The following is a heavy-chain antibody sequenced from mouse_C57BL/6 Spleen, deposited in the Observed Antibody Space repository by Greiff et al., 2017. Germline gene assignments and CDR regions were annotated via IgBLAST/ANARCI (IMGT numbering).Heavy chain of an antibody. D-gene: IGHD2-3*01. J-gene: IGHJ2*01. CDR3: ARIYDGYYVLDY. Sequence: VQLQQSGPGLVKPSQSLSLTCSVTGYSITSGYYWNWIRQFPGNKLEWMGYISYDGSNNYNPSLKNRISITRDTSTNQFFLKLNSVTTEDTATYYCARIYDGYYVLDYWGQGTTLTVSS. V-gene: IGHV3-6*01. CDR1: GYSITSGYY. CDR2: ISYDGSN.